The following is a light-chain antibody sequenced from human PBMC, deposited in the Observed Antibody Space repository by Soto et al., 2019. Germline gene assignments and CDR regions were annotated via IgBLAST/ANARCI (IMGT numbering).Light chain of an antibody. J-gene: IGLJ1*01. CDR3: CSYADGSIYV. V-gene: IGLV1-44*01. CDR2: SND. CDR1: SSNIASNT. Sequence: QSALTQPPSASGTPGQRVTVSCSGSSSNIASNTVNWYQQLPGTAPKLLIYSNDQRPSGVPDRFSASKSGNTASLTISGLQAEDEADYYCCSYADGSIYVFGTGTKVTVL.